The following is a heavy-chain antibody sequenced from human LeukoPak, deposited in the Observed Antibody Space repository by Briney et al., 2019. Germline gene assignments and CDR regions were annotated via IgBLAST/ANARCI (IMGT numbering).Heavy chain of an antibody. CDR2: ISGSGSSV. V-gene: IGHV3-48*03. CDR3: ARIHGGYPFDH. CDR1: GFTFSTYE. J-gene: IGHJ4*02. D-gene: IGHD2-15*01. Sequence: GGSLRLSCAASGFTFSTYEMNWVRQAPGEGLEWISYISGSGSSVKYADSVKGRFTISRDNAKNSLYLQMNSLRADDTAVYYCARIHGGYPFDHWGQGTLVTVSS.